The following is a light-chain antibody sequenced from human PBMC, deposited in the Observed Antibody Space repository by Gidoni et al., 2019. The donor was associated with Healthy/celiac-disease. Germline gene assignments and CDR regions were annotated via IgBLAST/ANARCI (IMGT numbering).Light chain of an antibody. CDR3: QPSYSTPLT. J-gene: IGKJ4*01. Sequence: DIQMTEAPSSLSASVGDRVTITCRASQSISSYLNGYQQQPGNAPTLLIYAASSLQSGVPSRFRGSGSSTAFTLPISSLLPADFATFYCQPSYSTPLTFGGGTKVEIK. CDR1: QSISSY. V-gene: IGKV1-39*01. CDR2: AAS.